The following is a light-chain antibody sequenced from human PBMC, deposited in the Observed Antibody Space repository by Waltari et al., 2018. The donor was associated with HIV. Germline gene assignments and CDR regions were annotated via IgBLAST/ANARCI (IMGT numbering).Light chain of an antibody. J-gene: IGLJ2*01. Sequence: QPVLTPPPSVSAAPGRSVTLPCPGSTTNIETNYVSWYQQIPGTAPKLLIYDNNKRPSGIPERFSGSKSATSATLGITGLQTGDEAEYFCGTWDSSLNTPVFGGGSRLTVL. CDR2: DNN. V-gene: IGLV1-51*01. CDR3: GTWDSSLNTPV. CDR1: TTNIETNY.